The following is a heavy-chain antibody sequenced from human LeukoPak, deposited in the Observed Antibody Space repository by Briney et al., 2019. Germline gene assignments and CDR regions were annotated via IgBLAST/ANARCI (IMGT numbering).Heavy chain of an antibody. D-gene: IGHD6-19*01. CDR1: GFIFSDYY. Sequence: GGSLRLSCAASGFIFSDYYMSWIRQAPGKGLEWVSYISSSSSYTNYADSVRGRFSISRDIAKKSLYLQMNSLRAEDTAVYYCARGLYKNGWYYFDYWGQGTLVTVSS. J-gene: IGHJ4*02. V-gene: IGHV3-11*06. CDR3: ARGLYKNGWYYFDY. CDR2: ISSSSSYT.